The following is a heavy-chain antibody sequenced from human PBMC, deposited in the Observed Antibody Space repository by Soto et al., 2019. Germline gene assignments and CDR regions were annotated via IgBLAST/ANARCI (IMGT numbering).Heavy chain of an antibody. CDR1: GSSISSGGYS. CDR3: AADSCGGDCYFYY. Sequence: SETLSLPCAVSGSSISSGGYSWSWIRQPPGKGLEWIGYIYHSGSTYYNPSLKSRVTISVDRSKNQFSLKLSSVTAADTAVYYCAADSCGGDCYFYYWGQGTLVTVSS. CDR2: IYHSGST. D-gene: IGHD2-21*02. V-gene: IGHV4-30-2*01. J-gene: IGHJ4*02.